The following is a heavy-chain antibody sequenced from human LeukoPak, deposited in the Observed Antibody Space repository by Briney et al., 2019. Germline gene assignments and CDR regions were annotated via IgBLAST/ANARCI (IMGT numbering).Heavy chain of an antibody. Sequence: LGASVKVSCKASAYTSADYYMHWVRQAPGQGLEWMGWINPKSGGTNYAQKFQDRVSMTRDTSISTAYMELTRLTSDDTAVYYCARSPYCANNICSPGITWFDPWGQGTLVTVSS. V-gene: IGHV1-2*03. CDR3: ARSPYCANNICSPGITWFDP. D-gene: IGHD2-8*01. CDR2: INPKSGGT. CDR1: AYTSADYY. J-gene: IGHJ5*02.